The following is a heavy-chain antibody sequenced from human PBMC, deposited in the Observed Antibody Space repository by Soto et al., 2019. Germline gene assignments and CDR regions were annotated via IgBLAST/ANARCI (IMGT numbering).Heavy chain of an antibody. CDR1: GFTFTRHA. CDR3: AKACDGGPFCYIIDH. CDR2: ISNDGSDK. J-gene: IGHJ4*02. D-gene: IGHD2-21*01. V-gene: IGHV3-30*18. Sequence: HPGGSLRLSCAASGFTFTRHAMHWVRQAPGKGLEWVAIISNDGSDKHYADSVKGRFTISRDNSENTLHLQMNSLRAEDTAVYYCAKACDGGPFCYIIDHWGQGMWVTVSS.